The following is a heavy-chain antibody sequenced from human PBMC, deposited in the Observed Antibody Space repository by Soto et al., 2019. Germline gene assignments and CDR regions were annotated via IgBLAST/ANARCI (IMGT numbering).Heavy chain of an antibody. D-gene: IGHD2-21*01. J-gene: IGHJ5*02. Sequence: PGGSLRLSCTASGFTFGDYAMSWFRQAPGKGLEWVGFIRSKAYGGTTEYAASVKGRFTIPRDDSKSIAYLQMNSLKTEDTAVYYCTRSLRVETYCGGDCYPSSWFDPWGQGTLVTVSS. CDR1: GFTFGDYA. V-gene: IGHV3-49*03. CDR2: IRSKAYGGTT. CDR3: TRSLRVETYCGGDCYPSSWFDP.